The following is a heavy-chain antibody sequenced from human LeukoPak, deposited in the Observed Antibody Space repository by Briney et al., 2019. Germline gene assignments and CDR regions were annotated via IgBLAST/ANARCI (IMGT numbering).Heavy chain of an antibody. CDR2: ISGSGGST. Sequence: GGSLRLSCAASGFTFSSYAMSWVRQAPGNGLEWVSAISGSGGSTYYADSVKGRFTISRDNSKNTLYLQMNSLRAEDTAVYYCAKAPFPSGRYTAAPSPIDYWGQGTLVTVSS. D-gene: IGHD3-9*01. J-gene: IGHJ4*02. CDR1: GFTFSSYA. CDR3: AKAPFPSGRYTAAPSPIDY. V-gene: IGHV3-23*01.